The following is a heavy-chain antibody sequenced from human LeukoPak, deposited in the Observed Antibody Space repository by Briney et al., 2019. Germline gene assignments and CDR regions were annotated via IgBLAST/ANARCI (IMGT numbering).Heavy chain of an antibody. CDR3: ARNHALSSSWYWRVYNWFDP. J-gene: IGHJ5*02. V-gene: IGHV4-39*01. D-gene: IGHD6-13*01. Sequence: SETLSLTCTVSGGSISTSSYYWGWVRQPPGKGLEWIGNIFYSGSTYYNPSLKSRVTISVDTSKNQFSLKLSSVTAADTAVYYCARNHALSSSWYWRVYNWFDPWGQGTLVTVSS. CDR2: IFYSGST. CDR1: GGSISTSSYY.